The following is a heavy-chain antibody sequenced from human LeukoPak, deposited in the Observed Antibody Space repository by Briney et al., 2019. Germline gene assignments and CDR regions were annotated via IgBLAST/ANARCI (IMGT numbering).Heavy chain of an antibody. Sequence: SVKVSCKASGGTFSSYAISWVRQAPGQGVEWMGGIIPIFGTANYAQKFQGRVTITADKSTSTAYMELSSLRSEDTAVYYCAVHDCSSTSCYGDFDWLFLFDYWGQGTLVTVSS. CDR1: GGTFSSYA. D-gene: IGHD2-2*01. CDR3: AVHDCSSTSCYGDFDWLFLFDY. CDR2: IIPIFGTA. J-gene: IGHJ4*02. V-gene: IGHV1-69*06.